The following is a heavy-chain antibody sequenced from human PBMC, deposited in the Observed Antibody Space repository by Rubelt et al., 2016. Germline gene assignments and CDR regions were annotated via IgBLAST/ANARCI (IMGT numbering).Heavy chain of an antibody. J-gene: IGHJ5*02. CDR2: YSGST. CDR3: ARLAVAGTGEGVVNPFDP. V-gene: IGHV4-59*12. D-gene: IGHD6-19*01. Sequence: YSGSTNYNPSLKSRVTISVDTSKNQFSLKLSSVTAADTAVYYCARLAVAGTGEGVVNPFDPWGQGTLVTVSS.